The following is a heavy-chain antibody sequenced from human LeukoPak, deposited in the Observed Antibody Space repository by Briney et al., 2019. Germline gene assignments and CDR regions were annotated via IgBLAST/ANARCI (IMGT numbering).Heavy chain of an antibody. CDR1: GYTFTGYY. D-gene: IGHD6-13*01. Sequence: GASVKVSCKASGYTFTGYYMHCGRQAPGQGLEWMGWINPNSGGTNYAQKFQGRVTMTRDTSTSTVYMELSSLRSEDTAVYYCARVYSSSLGSWGQGTLVTVSS. CDR3: ARVYSSSLGS. V-gene: IGHV1-2*02. J-gene: IGHJ4*02. CDR2: INPNSGGT.